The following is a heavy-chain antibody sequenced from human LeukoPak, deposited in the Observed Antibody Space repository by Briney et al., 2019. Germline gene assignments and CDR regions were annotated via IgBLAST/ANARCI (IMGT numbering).Heavy chain of an antibody. CDR3: ARGGTTHLYPFDI. CDR2: IYYSGST. V-gene: IGHV4-31*03. Sequence: SETLSLTCTVSGGSISSGGYYWSWIRQHPGKGLEWIGYIYYSGSTYYNPSLKSRLTISVDTSGNQFSLKVNSVTAADTAVYYCARGGTTHLYPFDIWGQGTLVTVSS. D-gene: IGHD3-16*01. CDR1: GGSISSGGYY. J-gene: IGHJ3*02.